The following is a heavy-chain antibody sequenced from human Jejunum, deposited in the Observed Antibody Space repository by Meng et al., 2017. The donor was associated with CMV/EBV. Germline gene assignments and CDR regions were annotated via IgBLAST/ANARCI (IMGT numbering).Heavy chain of an antibody. V-gene: IGHV4-39*07. CDR3: AREGYRGGAFDI. Sequence: SSDSISSSDYYWGWIRQPPGKGLDWIGNIYYNGRTYYSPPLKSRVTISMDTSKNQFSLKLSSVTAADTAVYFCAREGYRGGAFDIWDQGTMVTVSS. J-gene: IGHJ3*02. D-gene: IGHD5-18*01. CDR2: IYYNGRT. CDR1: SDSISSSDYY.